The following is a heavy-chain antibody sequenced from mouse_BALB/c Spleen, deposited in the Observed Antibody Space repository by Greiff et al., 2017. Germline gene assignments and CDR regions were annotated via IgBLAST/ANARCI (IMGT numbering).Heavy chain of an antibody. J-gene: IGHJ1*01. CDR1: GFTFSSYG. CDR2: ISSGGSYT. V-gene: IGHV5-6*01. Sequence: EVKLVESGGDLVKPGGSLKLSCAASGFTFSSYGMSWVRQTPDKRLEWVAIISSGGSYTYSPDSVKGRFTISRDNAKNTLYLQMSSLKSEDTAMYYCARHGGYDWYFDVWGAGTTVTVSS. CDR3: ARHGGYDWYFDV. D-gene: IGHD3-1*01.